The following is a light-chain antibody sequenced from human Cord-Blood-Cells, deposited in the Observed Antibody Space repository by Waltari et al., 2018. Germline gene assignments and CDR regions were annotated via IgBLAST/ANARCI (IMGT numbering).Light chain of an antibody. Sequence: EIVLTQSPGTLSLPPGERATLSCRARQSVSSSYLAWYQQKPGQAPRLLIYGASSRATGIPDRFSGSGSGTDFTLTISRLEPEDFAVYYCQQYGSSPWTFGQGTKVEIK. CDR3: QQYGSSPWT. J-gene: IGKJ1*01. V-gene: IGKV3-20*01. CDR1: QSVSSSY. CDR2: GAS.